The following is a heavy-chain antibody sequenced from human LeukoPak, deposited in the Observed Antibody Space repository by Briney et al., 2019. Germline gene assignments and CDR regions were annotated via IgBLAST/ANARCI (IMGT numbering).Heavy chain of an antibody. Sequence: GGSLRLSCAASGFNVSSSYVSWVRQAPGKGLEWVSVLYSGGATHYADSVKGRFTISRDNSKNAVYLQMNSLRAEDTAFYHCARVYYDGSGYYYFLEFFFDYWGQGTLVTVSS. CDR3: ARVYYDGSGYYYFLEFFFDY. J-gene: IGHJ4*02. D-gene: IGHD3-22*01. CDR2: LYSGGAT. V-gene: IGHV3-66*01. CDR1: GFNVSSSY.